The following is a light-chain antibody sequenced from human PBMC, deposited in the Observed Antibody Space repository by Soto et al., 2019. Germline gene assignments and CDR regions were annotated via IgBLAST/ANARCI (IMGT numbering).Light chain of an antibody. V-gene: IGLV2-23*01. CDR3: CSSAGRNTHVL. Sequence: QSALTQPASVSGSPGQSITISCTGTSSDIGNYNLVSWYQKHPDKAPKLIIYEGNERPSGISNRFSGSKSGNTASLTISGLQADDEADYYCCSSAGRNTHVLFGGGTKLTVL. CDR1: SSDIGNYNL. J-gene: IGLJ2*01. CDR2: EGN.